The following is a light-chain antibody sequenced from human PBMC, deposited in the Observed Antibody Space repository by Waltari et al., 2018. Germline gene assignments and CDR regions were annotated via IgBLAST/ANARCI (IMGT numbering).Light chain of an antibody. V-gene: IGLV1-44*01. J-gene: IGLJ1*01. CDR2: TNQ. CDR3: AAWDDSLNGYV. CDR1: SSNIGSNT. Sequence: QSVLTQPPSVSGTPGQRVTISCSGSSSNIGSNTVNWYQQLPGTAPKVLIYTNQGWPSGVPDRFSGSKSGTSASLAISGLQSEDEADYYCAAWDDSLNGYVFGTGTKVTVL.